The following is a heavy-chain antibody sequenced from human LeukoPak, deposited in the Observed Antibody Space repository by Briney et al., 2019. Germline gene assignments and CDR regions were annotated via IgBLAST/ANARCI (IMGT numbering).Heavy chain of an antibody. CDR3: ARHGSITMVRGRLRYYYMDV. D-gene: IGHD3-10*01. Sequence: PGGSLRLSCAASGFTFSDYNMRWIRQAPGKGLEWVSSISRSGSTKYYADSVKGRFTISRDNAKNSLFLQMNSLRAEDTAVYYCARHGSITMVRGRLRYYYMDVWGKGTTVTISS. CDR1: GFTFSDYN. J-gene: IGHJ6*03. CDR2: ISRSGSTK. V-gene: IGHV3-11*01.